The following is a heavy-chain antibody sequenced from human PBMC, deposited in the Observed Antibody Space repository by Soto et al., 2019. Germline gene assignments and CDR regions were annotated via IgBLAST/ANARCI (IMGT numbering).Heavy chain of an antibody. CDR3: ARGMTTVTTLDY. V-gene: IGHV4-34*01. CDR1: GESLSGYY. Sequence: SETLSLTCAVYGESLSGYYWSWIRQPPGKGLEWIGEINPSGSTKYNPSLKSRVTISVDRSKNQFSLKLSSVTAADTAVYYCARGMTTVTTLDYWGQGTLVTVSS. CDR2: INPSGST. J-gene: IGHJ4*02. D-gene: IGHD4-17*01.